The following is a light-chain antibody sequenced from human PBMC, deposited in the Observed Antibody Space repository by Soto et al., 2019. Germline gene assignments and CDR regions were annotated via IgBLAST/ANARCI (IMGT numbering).Light chain of an antibody. V-gene: IGKV3-20*01. J-gene: IGKJ2*01. CDR1: QSVGSSN. CDR3: QQFGDPPYT. Sequence: EVVLTQSPGTLSLSPGERATLSCRASQSVGSSNLAWYQQKSGQSPRLLIYGASSRATGIPDRFSGSGSGTDFTLTVIRLESEDFAVYYCQQFGDPPYTFGQGTTLEI. CDR2: GAS.